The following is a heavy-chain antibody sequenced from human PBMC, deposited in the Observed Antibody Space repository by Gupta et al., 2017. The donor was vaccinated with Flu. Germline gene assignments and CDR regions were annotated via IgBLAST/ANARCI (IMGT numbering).Heavy chain of an antibody. CDR1: GYTFTSYD. Sequence: QVQLVQSGAEVKKPGPSVKVSCKASGYTFTSYDINWVRQATGQGLEWMGWMNPNSGNTGYAQKFQGRVTMTRNTSISTAYMELSSLRSEDTAVYYCASGEGLSSGWYTSYYYYYYGMDVWGQGTTVTVSS. V-gene: IGHV1-8*01. CDR3: ASGEGLSSGWYTSYYYYYYGMDV. J-gene: IGHJ6*02. CDR2: MNPNSGNT. D-gene: IGHD6-19*01.